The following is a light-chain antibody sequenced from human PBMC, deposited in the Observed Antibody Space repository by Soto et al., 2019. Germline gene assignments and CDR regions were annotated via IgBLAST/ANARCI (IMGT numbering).Light chain of an antibody. CDR2: AAS. J-gene: IGKJ4*01. CDR3: QQSYSTPIT. V-gene: IGKV1-39*01. Sequence: IPMTQSPSSLSASLVDIVTITFRASQSISSYLNWYQQKPGKAPKLLIYAASSLQSGVPSRFSGSGSGTDFTLTISSLQPEDFATYYCQQSYSTPITFGGGTKVDIK. CDR1: QSISSY.